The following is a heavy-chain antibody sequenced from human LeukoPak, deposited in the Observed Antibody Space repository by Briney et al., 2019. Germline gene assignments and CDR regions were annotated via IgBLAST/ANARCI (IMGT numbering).Heavy chain of an antibody. CDR2: IKEDGSVK. J-gene: IGHJ4*02. D-gene: IGHD1-26*01. V-gene: IGHV3-7*04. Sequence: GGSLTLSCAASGFTFSSYWMSWVRQAPGKGLEWVANIKEDGSVKYYVDSVKGRFTISRDNAKNSLYLQMNSLRADDTAVYYCGREVPGGATILDYWGQGTLVTVSS. CDR3: GREVPGGATILDY. CDR1: GFTFSSYW.